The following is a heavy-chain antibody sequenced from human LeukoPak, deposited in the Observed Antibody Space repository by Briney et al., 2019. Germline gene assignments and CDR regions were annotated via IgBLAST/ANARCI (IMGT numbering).Heavy chain of an antibody. D-gene: IGHD2-2*01. J-gene: IGHJ4*02. Sequence: GGSLRLSCAASGFTFSSYSMNWVRQAPGKGLECVSYISKSSDRIYHADSVKGRFTISRDNAKNSLYLQMDSLRAEDTAVYYCARDLLNDEGSSYFFDQWGQGTLVTVSS. CDR3: ARDLLNDEGSSYFFDQ. CDR2: ISKSSDRI. CDR1: GFTFSSYS. V-gene: IGHV3-48*04.